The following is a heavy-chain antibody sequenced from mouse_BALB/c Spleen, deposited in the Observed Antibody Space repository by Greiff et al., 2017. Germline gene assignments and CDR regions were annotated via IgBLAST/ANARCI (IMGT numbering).Heavy chain of an antibody. V-gene: IGHV3-6*02. CDR2: ISYDGSN. J-gene: IGHJ3*01. Sequence: EVKLMESGPGLVKPSQSLSLTCSVTGYSITSGYYWNWIRQFPGNKLEWMGYISYDGSNNYNPSLKNRISITRDTSKNQFFLKLNSVTTEDTATYYCARVYYGSSGAYGGQGTLVTVSA. D-gene: IGHD1-1*01. CDR1: GYSITSGYY. CDR3: ARVYYGSSGAY.